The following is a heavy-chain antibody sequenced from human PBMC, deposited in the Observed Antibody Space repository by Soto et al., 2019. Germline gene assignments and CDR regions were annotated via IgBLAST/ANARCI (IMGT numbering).Heavy chain of an antibody. V-gene: IGHV2-26*01. D-gene: IGHD6-13*01. CDR1: GFSLSNAKMG. J-gene: IGHJ4*02. CDR3: ARIVGSSWYRVDY. Sequence: GSGPTLVNPPETLALTCTVSGFSLSNAKMGVSWIRQPPGKALEWLAHIFSNDEKSYSTSLKSRLTISKDTSRSQVVLTMTNMDPVDTATYYCARIVGSSWYRVDYWGLGTLVTVSS. CDR2: IFSNDEK.